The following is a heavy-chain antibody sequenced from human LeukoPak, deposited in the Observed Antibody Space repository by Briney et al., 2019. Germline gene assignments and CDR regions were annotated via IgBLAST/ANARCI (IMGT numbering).Heavy chain of an antibody. V-gene: IGHV3-66*01. CDR1: GFTVSSNY. CDR2: IYSGGST. D-gene: IGHD3-10*01. Sequence: GGSLRLSCAASGFTVSSNYMSWVRQAPGKGLEWVSVIYSGGSTYYADSVKGRFTISRDNSKNTLYLQMNSLRAEDTAVYYCARDAYQTYYYGLGSYRWGQGTLVTVSS. J-gene: IGHJ4*02. CDR3: ARDAYQTYYYGLGSYR.